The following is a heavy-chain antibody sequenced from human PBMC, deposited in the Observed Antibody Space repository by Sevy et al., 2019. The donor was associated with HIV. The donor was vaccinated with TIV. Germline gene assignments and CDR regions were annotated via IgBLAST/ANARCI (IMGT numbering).Heavy chain of an antibody. CDR3: ARDNPGPYYDSSGYFNWFDP. CDR1: GFTFSSYS. J-gene: IGHJ5*02. CDR2: ISSSSSYI. V-gene: IGHV3-21*01. Sequence: GGSLRLSCAASGFTFSSYSMNWVRQAPGKGLEWVSSISSSSSYIYYADSVKGRFTISRDNAKNSLYLQMNSLRAEDTAVYYCARDNPGPYYDSSGYFNWFDPWGQGTLVTVSS. D-gene: IGHD3-22*01.